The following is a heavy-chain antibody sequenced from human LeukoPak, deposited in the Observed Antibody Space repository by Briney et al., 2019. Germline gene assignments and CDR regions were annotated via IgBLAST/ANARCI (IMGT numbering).Heavy chain of an antibody. CDR1: GGTFSSYA. CDR3: ARGNLDLYDYVWGSYPDWFDP. V-gene: IGHV1-69*06. CDR2: IIPIFGTA. J-gene: IGHJ5*02. D-gene: IGHD3-16*02. Sequence: SVKVSCKASGGTFSSYAISWVRQAPGQGLEWMGGIIPIFGTANYAQKFQGRVTITADRSTSTAYMELSSLRSEDTAVYYCARGNLDLYDYVWGSYPDWFDPWGQGTLVTVSS.